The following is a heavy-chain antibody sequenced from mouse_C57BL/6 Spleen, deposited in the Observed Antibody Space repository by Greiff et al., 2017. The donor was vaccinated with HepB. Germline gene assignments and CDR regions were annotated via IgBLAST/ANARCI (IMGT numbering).Heavy chain of an antibody. J-gene: IGHJ2*01. CDR1: GYTFTSYW. Sequence: VKLQQPGAELVRPGSSVKLSCKASGYTFTSYWMDWVKQRPGQGLEWIGNIYPSDSETHYNQKFKDKATLTVDKSSSTAYMQLSSLTSEDSAVYYCAKGGGPYDYWGQGTTLTVSS. CDR2: IYPSDSET. V-gene: IGHV1-61*01. CDR3: AKGGGPYDY. D-gene: IGHD3-3*01.